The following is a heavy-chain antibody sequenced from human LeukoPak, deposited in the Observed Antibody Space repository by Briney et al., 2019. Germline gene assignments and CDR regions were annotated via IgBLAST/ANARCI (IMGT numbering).Heavy chain of an antibody. D-gene: IGHD3-16*01. CDR1: GFTFRNHA. Sequence: PGGSLRLSCAASGFTFRNHAMSWVRQAPGKGLEWVSTISGNDGKTYYADSVKGRFTISRDNSKNTLYLQMNSLRVEDTAVYYCAKETGPGGTNWFDPWGQGTLVTVSS. J-gene: IGHJ5*02. CDR3: AKETGPGGTNWFDP. V-gene: IGHV3-23*01. CDR2: ISGNDGKT.